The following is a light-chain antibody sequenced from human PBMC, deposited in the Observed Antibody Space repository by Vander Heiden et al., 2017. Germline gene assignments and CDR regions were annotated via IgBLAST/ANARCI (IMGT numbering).Light chain of an antibody. CDR3: HAWDSITVV. Sequence: SHELTQPPSVSVSPGQTASITCSGDRVGDKYACVYQQKAGQSPVLVIYPDSKRAPGIPERFSGSNSVNTATLTVSGTQAMDEADYYCHAWDSITVVFGGGTKLTVL. V-gene: IGLV3-1*01. CDR1: RVGDKY. CDR2: PDS. J-gene: IGLJ2*01.